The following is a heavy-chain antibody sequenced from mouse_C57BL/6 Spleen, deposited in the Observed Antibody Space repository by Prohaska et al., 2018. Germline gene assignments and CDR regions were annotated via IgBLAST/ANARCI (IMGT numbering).Heavy chain of an antibody. CDR1: GYTFTDYE. V-gene: IGHV1-15*01. J-gene: IGHJ1*03. D-gene: IGHD1-1*01. CDR3: TVGVTTVVRPYFDV. CDR2: IDPETGGT. Sequence: GAELVRPGASVTLSCKASGYTFTDYEMHWVKQTPVHGLEWIGAIDPETGGTAYNQKFKGKAILTADKSSSTAYMELRSLTSEDSAVYYCTVGVTTVVRPYFDVWGTGTTVTVSS.